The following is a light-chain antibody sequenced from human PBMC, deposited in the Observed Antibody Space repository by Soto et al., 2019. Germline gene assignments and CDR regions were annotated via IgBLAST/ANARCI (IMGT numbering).Light chain of an antibody. Sequence: QSALSQPPSASGSPGQSVTISCTGTSSDVGGYNYVSWYQHHPGKAPKLMIYEVTKRPSGVPDRFSGYNSGNTASLTVSGLQAEDDSDYYCSSYAGSNNVVFGGGTKVTVL. CDR1: SSDVGGYNY. CDR3: SSYAGSNNVV. CDR2: EVT. J-gene: IGLJ2*01. V-gene: IGLV2-8*01.